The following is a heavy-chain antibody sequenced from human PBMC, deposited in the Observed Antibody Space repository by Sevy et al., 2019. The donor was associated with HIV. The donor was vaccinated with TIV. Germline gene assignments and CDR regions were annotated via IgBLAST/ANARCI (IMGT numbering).Heavy chain of an antibody. CDR1: GYTFTSYD. Sequence: ASVKVSCKASGYTFTSYDINWVRQATGQGLEWMGWMNPNSGNTGYAQKFQGRVTMTRNTSISTAYMELSSLRSEDTAVYYCAVLWFGELSRYYYYYGMDVLGQGTTVTVSS. D-gene: IGHD3-10*01. CDR2: MNPNSGNT. CDR3: AVLWFGELSRYYYYYGMDV. J-gene: IGHJ6*02. V-gene: IGHV1-8*01.